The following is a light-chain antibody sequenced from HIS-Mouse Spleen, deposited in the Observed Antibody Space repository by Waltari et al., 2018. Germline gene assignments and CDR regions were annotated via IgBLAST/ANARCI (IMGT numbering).Light chain of an antibody. Sequence: QSALTQPASVSGSPGQSITISCTGTSRDVGSYNLVSWSQKHPGKAPKLMIYEGSKRPSGVSNRFSGSKSGNTASLTISGLQAEDEADYYCCSYAGSSTYVVFGGGTKLTVL. V-gene: IGLV2-23*01. CDR1: SRDVGSYNL. CDR3: CSYAGSSTYVV. J-gene: IGLJ2*01. CDR2: EGS.